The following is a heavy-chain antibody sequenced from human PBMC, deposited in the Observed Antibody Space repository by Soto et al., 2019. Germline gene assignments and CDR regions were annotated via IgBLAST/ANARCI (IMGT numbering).Heavy chain of an antibody. CDR2: IYSGGRT. CDR3: AREALVGATSNFDY. CDR1: GFTVSSNH. V-gene: IGHV3-66*01. D-gene: IGHD1-26*01. J-gene: IGHJ4*02. Sequence: GGSLRLSCVTSGFTVSSNHMSWVRQPPGKGLEWVSVIYSGGRTDYADSVKGRFTISRDNSKNTLYLQMSSLRAEDTAVYYCAREALVGATSNFDYWGQGTLVTVSS.